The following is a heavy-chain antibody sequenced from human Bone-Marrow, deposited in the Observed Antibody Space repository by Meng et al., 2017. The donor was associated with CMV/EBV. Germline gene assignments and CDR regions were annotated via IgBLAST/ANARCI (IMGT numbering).Heavy chain of an antibody. V-gene: IGHV3-21*01. CDR2: ISSSSSYI. J-gene: IGHJ1*01. CDR1: GFTFSSYS. CDR3: ARDRFNYYDSSGYWYEYFQH. Sequence: GGSLRLSCAASGFTFSSYSMYWVRQAPGKGLEWVSSISSSSSYIYYADSVKGRFTISRDNAKNSLYLQMNSLRAEDTAVYYCARDRFNYYDSSGYWYEYFQHWGQGTLVTVSS. D-gene: IGHD3-22*01.